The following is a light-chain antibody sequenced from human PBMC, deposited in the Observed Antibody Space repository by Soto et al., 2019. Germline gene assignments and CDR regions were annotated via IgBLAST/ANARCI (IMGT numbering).Light chain of an antibody. J-gene: IGKJ2*01. CDR3: QQYYSSPPT. Sequence: DIVMTQSPDSLAVSLGERATINCKSSQSVLYSSNSKNYLAWYQQKPGQPPKLLIYWASTRESGVPDRFSGSGSGAEFTLTISSLQAEDVAVYYCQQYYSSPPTFCQGTQLEIK. CDR2: WAS. CDR1: QSVLYSSNSKNY. V-gene: IGKV4-1*01.